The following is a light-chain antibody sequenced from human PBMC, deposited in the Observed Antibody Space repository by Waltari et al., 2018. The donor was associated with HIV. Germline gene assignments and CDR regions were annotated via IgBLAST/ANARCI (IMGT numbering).Light chain of an antibody. CDR3: LHTYTYPWT. CDR2: TAS. J-gene: IGKJ1*01. CDR1: QGIKND. Sequence: AIKMTQSPSSLSESVGDRVTINCRASQGIKNDLDWYQHKPGKAPKLLIYTASSFHSGVPSRFSGSGSGTDFTLTISSLQPEDFATYYFLHTYTYPWTFGQGTKVEIK. V-gene: IGKV1-6*01.